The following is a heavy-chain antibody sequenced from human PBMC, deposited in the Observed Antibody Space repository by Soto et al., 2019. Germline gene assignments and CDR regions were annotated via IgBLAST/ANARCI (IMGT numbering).Heavy chain of an antibody. D-gene: IGHD2-2*01. CDR3: ARARKYQLLLRPSYGMDV. Sequence: ASVKVSCKASGYTFTSYGISWVRQAPGQGXEWMGWISAYNGNTNYAQKLQGRVTMTTDTSTSTAYMELRSLRSDDTAVHYCARARKYQLLLRPSYGMDVWGQGTTVTVSS. J-gene: IGHJ6*02. CDR2: ISAYNGNT. CDR1: GYTFTSYG. V-gene: IGHV1-18*04.